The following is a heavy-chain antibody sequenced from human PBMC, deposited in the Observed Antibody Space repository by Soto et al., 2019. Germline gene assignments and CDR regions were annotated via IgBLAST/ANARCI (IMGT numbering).Heavy chain of an antibody. CDR3: VRSGDNYNLLDY. D-gene: IGHD1-1*01. Sequence: GSLRLSFAASGFTFGDHYMSWIGKAPGKGLEWIGYSSNSGSFTRYADSVKGRFSISRDNAKNSLYPQINSLRGDDTAIYYCVRSGDNYNLLDYWGQGTPVTVSS. CDR1: GFTFGDHY. CDR2: SSNSGSFT. J-gene: IGHJ4*02. V-gene: IGHV3-11*06.